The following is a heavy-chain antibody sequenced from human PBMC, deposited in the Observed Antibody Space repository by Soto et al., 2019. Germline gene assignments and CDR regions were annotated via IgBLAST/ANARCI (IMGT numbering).Heavy chain of an antibody. V-gene: IGHV2-5*02. J-gene: IGHJ6*02. Sequence: QITLKESGPTLVKPTQTLTLTCTFSGLSLSTIGEGVGWIRQPPGKALEWLALIYWDDDKRYSPSLKSRLTITNDPSQIEXVLTMTNMDPVDTATYYCVQSRCGGDCLKSYSSHSYYGLDVWGLGTTVTVSS. D-gene: IGHD2-21*02. CDR1: GLSLSTIGEG. CDR2: IYWDDDK. CDR3: VQSRCGGDCLKSYSSHSYYGLDV.